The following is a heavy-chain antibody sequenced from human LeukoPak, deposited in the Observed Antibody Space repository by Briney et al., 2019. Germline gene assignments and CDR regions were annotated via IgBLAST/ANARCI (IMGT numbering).Heavy chain of an antibody. CDR1: GYTLTELS. D-gene: IGHD3-10*01. CDR2: FDPEDGKT. Sequence: GASVTVSFTVSGYTLTELSMHWLRQAPGKGLEWMGGFDPEDGKTIYAQKFQGRVTMTEDTSTDTAYMELSSLRSEDTAVYYCATLRLREEGLWFGEFTYYYYGMDVWGQGTTVTVSS. CDR3: ATLRLREEGLWFGEFTYYYYGMDV. J-gene: IGHJ6*02. V-gene: IGHV1-24*01.